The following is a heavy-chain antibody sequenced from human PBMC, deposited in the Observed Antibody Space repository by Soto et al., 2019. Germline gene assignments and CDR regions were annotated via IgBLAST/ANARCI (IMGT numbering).Heavy chain of an antibody. CDR3: ARDPGYYDSSGNFYSYGLDL. CDR2: IAFTGSAT. D-gene: IGHD3-22*01. V-gene: IGHV3-23*05. J-gene: IGHJ3*01. Sequence: PGGSLRLSCATSGFTFHDYAMSWVRQAPGKGLEWVSAIAFTGSATYYADSVKGRFTISRDNVQNSLYLQMHSLRAEDTAVYYCARDPGYYDSSGNFYSYGLDLWGQGATVTVSS. CDR1: GFTFHDYA.